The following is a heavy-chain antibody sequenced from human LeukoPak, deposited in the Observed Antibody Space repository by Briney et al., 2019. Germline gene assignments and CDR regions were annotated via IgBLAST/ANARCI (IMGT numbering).Heavy chain of an antibody. Sequence: GGSLRLSCAASGFTVSSNYMSWVRQAPGKGLEWVSLIYSGGSTSYADSVKGRFTFSRDNSKNTLYLQMNSLRAEDTAVYYCARDRVDWNDVGGLFDYWGQGTLVTVSS. CDR1: GFTVSSNY. V-gene: IGHV3-53*01. J-gene: IGHJ4*02. CDR3: ARDRVDWNDVGGLFDY. D-gene: IGHD1-1*01. CDR2: IYSGGST.